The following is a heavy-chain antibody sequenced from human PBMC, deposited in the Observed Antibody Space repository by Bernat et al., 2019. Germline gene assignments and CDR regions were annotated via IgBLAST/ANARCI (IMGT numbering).Heavy chain of an antibody. CDR1: GGSVSSGSYY. CDR3: ARDSYDYSKFGGYYYYYMDV. J-gene: IGHJ6*03. Sequence: QVQLQESGPGLVKPSETLSLTCTVSGGSVSSGSYYWSWIRQPPGKGLEWIGYIYYSGSTNYNPSLKSRVTISVDTSKNQFSLKLSSVTAAETAVYYCARDSYDYSKFGGYYYYYMDVWGKGTTVTVSS. V-gene: IGHV4-61*01. CDR2: IYYSGST. D-gene: IGHD4-11*01.